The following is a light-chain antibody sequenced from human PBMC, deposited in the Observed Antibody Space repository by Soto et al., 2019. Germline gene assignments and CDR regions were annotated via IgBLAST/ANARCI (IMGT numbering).Light chain of an antibody. J-gene: IGKJ3*01. Sequence: DIQMTQSPSTLSASVGDRVTITCRASQSISSWLAWYQQKPGKAPKLLIYDASSLESGVPSRFSGSGSGTDFTLTISSLEPEDFAVYYCQQRSTWPPFSFGPGTKVDIK. V-gene: IGKV1-5*01. CDR3: QQRSTWPPFS. CDR2: DAS. CDR1: QSISSW.